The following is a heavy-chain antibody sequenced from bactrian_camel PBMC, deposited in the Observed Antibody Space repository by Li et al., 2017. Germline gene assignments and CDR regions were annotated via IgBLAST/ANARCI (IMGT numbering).Heavy chain of an antibody. CDR3: AAVAEGRTVEGGVSLWTLFESGY. V-gene: IGHV3S61*01. Sequence: HVQLVESGGGSVQAGGSLRLSCVVSGIIFYDYCLGWVRQAPGKEREGVARIDSRGTTEYVDSVKGRFTVFKGNAGKTLYLQMNSLRPEDTAMYYCAAVAEGRTVEGGVSLWTLFESGYWGQGTQVTVS. CDR1: GIIFYDYC. J-gene: IGHJ4*01. D-gene: IGHD3*01. CDR2: IDSRGTT.